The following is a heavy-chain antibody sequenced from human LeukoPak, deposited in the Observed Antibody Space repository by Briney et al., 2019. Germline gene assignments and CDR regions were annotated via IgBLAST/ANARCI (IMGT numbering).Heavy chain of an antibody. CDR2: IYHSGST. Sequence: SETLSLTCTVSGGSISSSSYYWGWIRQPPGKGLEWIGSIYHSGSTYYNPSLKSRVTISLDTSKNQFSLKLSSVTAADTAVYYCAREPYYDFWSGLDWGQGTLVTVSS. CDR3: AREPYYDFWSGLD. J-gene: IGHJ4*02. V-gene: IGHV4-39*07. D-gene: IGHD3-3*01. CDR1: GGSISSSSYY.